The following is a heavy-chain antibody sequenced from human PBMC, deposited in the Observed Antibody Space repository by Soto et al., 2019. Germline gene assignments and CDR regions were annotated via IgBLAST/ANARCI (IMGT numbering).Heavy chain of an antibody. CDR2: ISYDASNK. D-gene: IGHD6-13*01. CDR1: GFTFSSYA. CDR3: ARGYSCSSAAFDY. J-gene: IGHJ4*02. Sequence: QVQLVESGGGVVQPGRSLRLSCAASGFTFSSYAMHWVRQAPGKGLEWVAIISYDASNKYYADSVKGRFTISRDNSKNTLYLQMNSLRAEYTAVYFCARGYSCSSAAFDYWGQGTLVTVSS. V-gene: IGHV3-30-3*01.